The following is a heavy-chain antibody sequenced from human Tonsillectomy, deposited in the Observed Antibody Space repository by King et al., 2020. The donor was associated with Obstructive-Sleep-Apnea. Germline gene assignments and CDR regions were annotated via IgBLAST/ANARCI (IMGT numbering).Heavy chain of an antibody. CDR2: ILYFCSV. CDR3: ARLPPAAYAMDG. V-gene: IGHV4-59*08. D-gene: IGHD2-2*01. J-gene: IGHJ6*02. Sequence: VQLQESGPGLVKPSETVSLTCTVSGGSISGFYWSWVRQPPGKGLDWFGYILYFCSVHYNPSLKSGVTMSVDTSRNQFALSLKSVPAADTAVYYCARLPPAAYAMDGGGQGTTATVSS. CDR1: GGSISGFY.